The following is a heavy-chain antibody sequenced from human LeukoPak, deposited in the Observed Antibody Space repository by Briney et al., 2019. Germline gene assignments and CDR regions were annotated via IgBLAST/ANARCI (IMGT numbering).Heavy chain of an antibody. D-gene: IGHD3-10*01. CDR1: GGSFSGYY. Sequence: SETLSLTCAVYGGSFSGYYWSWIRQPPGKGLEWIGEINHSGSTNYNPSLKSRVTISVDTSKNQFSLKLSSVPAADTAVYYCARSRTKDGSANPWGQGTLVTVSS. CDR2: INHSGST. J-gene: IGHJ5*02. CDR3: ARSRTKDGSANP. V-gene: IGHV4-34*01.